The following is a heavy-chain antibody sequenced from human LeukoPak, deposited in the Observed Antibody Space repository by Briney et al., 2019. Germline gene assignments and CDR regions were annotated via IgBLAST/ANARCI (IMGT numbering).Heavy chain of an antibody. CDR2: IKSKTDGGTT. J-gene: IGHJ4*01. CDR3: TTIIAVGLIMDFNY. V-gene: IGHV3-15*01. D-gene: IGHD2-8*01. CDR1: GFTFSNAW. Sequence: GGSLRLSCAASGFTFSNAWMSWVRQAPGKGLEWVGRIKSKTDGGTTDYAAPVKGRFTISRDDSKNTLYLQMNSLKTEDTAVYYCTTIIAVGLIMDFNYWGQEPWSPSPQ.